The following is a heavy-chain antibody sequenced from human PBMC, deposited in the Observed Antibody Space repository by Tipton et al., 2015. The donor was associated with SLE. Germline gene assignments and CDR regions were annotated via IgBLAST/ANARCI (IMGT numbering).Heavy chain of an antibody. Sequence: TLSLTCTVSGGSISSYYWSWIRQPPGKGLEWIGYIYTSGSTNYNPSLKSRVTISVDTSKNQFSLKLSPVTAADTAVYYCARQDSSGWPAFDYWGQGTLVTVSS. D-gene: IGHD6-19*01. CDR3: ARQDSSGWPAFDY. J-gene: IGHJ4*02. CDR2: IYTSGST. V-gene: IGHV4-4*09. CDR1: GGSISSYY.